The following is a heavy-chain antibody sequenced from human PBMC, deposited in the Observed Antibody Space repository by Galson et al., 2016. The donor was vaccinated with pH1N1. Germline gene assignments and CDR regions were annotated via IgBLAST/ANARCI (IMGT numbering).Heavy chain of an antibody. CDR1: GFSFRRYG. J-gene: IGHJ4*02. D-gene: IGHD3-9*01. V-gene: IGHV3-30*18. CDR2: ISYDGSDR. Sequence: SLRLSCAASGFSFRRYGMHWVRQAPGKGLEWVAGISYDGSDRYYADSVKGRFTVSRDNSKNTLFLQMNSLRTEDTAVYYCAKDHRVFDLPIDYWGQGTLDTVSS. CDR3: AKDHRVFDLPIDY.